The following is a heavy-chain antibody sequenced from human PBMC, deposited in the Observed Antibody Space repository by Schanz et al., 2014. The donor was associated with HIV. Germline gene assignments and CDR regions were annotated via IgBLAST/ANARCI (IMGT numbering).Heavy chain of an antibody. J-gene: IGHJ6*02. Sequence: QVQLVESGGGVVQPGRSLRLSCAGSGLTFSSYGMHWVRQAPGKGLEWVAVIWYDGSNKYYADSVKGRFTISRDNSKKTLYLQMNSLRAEDTAVYYCARGEAITYYYHYYGMDVWGQGTTVTVSS. CDR3: ARGEAITYYYHYYGMDV. D-gene: IGHD1-20*01. CDR1: GLTFSSYG. V-gene: IGHV3-33*08. CDR2: IWYDGSNK.